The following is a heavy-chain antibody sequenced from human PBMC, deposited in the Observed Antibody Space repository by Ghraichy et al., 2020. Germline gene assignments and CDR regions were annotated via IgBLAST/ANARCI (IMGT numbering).Heavy chain of an antibody. CDR1: GFTFSSYY. V-gene: IGHV3-23*01. D-gene: IGHD3-16*01. CDR2: ISASGTST. Sequence: GGSLRLSCAASGFTFSSYYMTWVRQAPGKGLEWVSAISASGTSTYYADSVKGQFTISRDNSKNTLYLQANSLRAEDTAVYYCAKFLLGSYWYFDLWGRGTLVTVSS. J-gene: IGHJ2*01. CDR3: AKFLLGSYWYFDL.